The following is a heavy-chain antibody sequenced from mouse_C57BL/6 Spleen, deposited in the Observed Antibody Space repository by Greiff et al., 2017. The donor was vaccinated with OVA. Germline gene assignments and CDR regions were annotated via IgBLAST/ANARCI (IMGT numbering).Heavy chain of an antibody. CDR1: GYTFTSYW. CDR2: IDPSDSYT. D-gene: IGHD1-1*01. Sequence: VQLQQPGAELVMPGASVKLSCKASGYTFTSYWMHWVKQRPGQGLEWIGEIDPSDSYTNYNQKFKGKSTLTVDKSSSTAYMQLSSLTSEDSAVYYCARSQVVGLDYWGQGTTLTVSS. V-gene: IGHV1-69*01. J-gene: IGHJ2*01. CDR3: ARSQVVGLDY.